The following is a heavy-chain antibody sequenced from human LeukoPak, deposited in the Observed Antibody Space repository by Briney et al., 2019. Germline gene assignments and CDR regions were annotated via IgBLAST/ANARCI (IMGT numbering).Heavy chain of an antibody. CDR3: ARQAGQFGL. J-gene: IGHJ3*01. CDR1: GFTVTSNY. CDR2: IYSGGGT. Sequence: GGSLRLSCAASGFTVTSNYMTWVRQTPDKGLEWVSVIYSGGGTYYADSVKGRFTMSRDSSKNTLYLQMNSLRAEDTAIYYCARQAGQFGLWGQGTMVTVSS. D-gene: IGHD3-10*01. V-gene: IGHV3-66*04.